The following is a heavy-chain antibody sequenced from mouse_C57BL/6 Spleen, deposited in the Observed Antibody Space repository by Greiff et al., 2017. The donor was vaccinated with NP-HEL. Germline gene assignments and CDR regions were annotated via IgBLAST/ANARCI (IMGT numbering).Heavy chain of an antibody. Sequence: VQLQQSVAELVRPGASVKLSCTASGFNITNTYMHWVKQRPEQGLEWIGRIAPANGNTKYAPKFQGKATITADTSSNTAYLQLSSLTSEDTAIYYCASGHYYGSSYPAGFAYWGQGTLVTVSA. J-gene: IGHJ3*01. CDR2: IAPANGNT. V-gene: IGHV14-3*01. CDR3: ASGHYYGSSYPAGFAY. D-gene: IGHD1-1*01. CDR1: GFNITNTY.